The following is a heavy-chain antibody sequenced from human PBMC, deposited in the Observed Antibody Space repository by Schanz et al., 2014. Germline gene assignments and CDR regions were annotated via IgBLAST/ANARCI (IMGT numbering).Heavy chain of an antibody. CDR3: AAGAYNWDYGWFDP. D-gene: IGHD1-7*01. CDR2: FVPRLRVA. CDR1: GGTLQSYT. V-gene: IGHV1-69*02. Sequence: QVQLVQSGAEVKKPGSSVKVSCKASGGTLQSYTFSWVRQAPGQGLEWMGRFVPRLRVALYAQNFRGRVTITADKSTITAYMELNYLKSEDTAVYYCAAGAYNWDYGWFDPWGQGSLVTVSS. J-gene: IGHJ5*02.